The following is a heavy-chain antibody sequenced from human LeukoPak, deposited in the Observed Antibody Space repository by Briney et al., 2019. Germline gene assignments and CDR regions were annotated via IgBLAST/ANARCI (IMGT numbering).Heavy chain of an antibody. CDR3: AREGWLRTGIDY. Sequence: GRSLRLSCAASGFTFSSYGMHWVRQAPGKGLEWVSYISSSGSTIYYADSVKGRFTISRDNAKNSLYLQMNSLRAEDTAVYYCAREGWLRTGIDYWGQGTLVTVSS. J-gene: IGHJ4*02. CDR2: ISSSGSTI. D-gene: IGHD5-12*01. V-gene: IGHV3-48*04. CDR1: GFTFSSYG.